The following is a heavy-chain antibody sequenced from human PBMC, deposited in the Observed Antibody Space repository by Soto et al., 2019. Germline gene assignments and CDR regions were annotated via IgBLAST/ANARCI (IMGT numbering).Heavy chain of an antibody. CDR3: AKDRPVAERSSTSGRAS. Sequence: QVQLVESGGGVVQPGKSLRLSCAATGFTFSSYGMHWVRQAPGRGLEWVAVISYDGSNKYYADSVKGRFTISRDNSKNTLDRQRTSWNPEATAVYNFAKDRPVAERSSTSGRASGGQGPRVT. CDR2: ISYDGSNK. D-gene: IGHD6-19*01. CDR1: GFTFSSYG. V-gene: IGHV3-30*18. J-gene: IGHJ6*02.